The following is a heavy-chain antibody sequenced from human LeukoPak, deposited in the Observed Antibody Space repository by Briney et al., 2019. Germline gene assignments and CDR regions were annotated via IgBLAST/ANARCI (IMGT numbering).Heavy chain of an antibody. CDR1: GGSISSYY. CDR2: IYYSGST. J-gene: IGHJ4*02. CDR3: ARVHNYYDSSGYDY. V-gene: IGHV4-59*01. D-gene: IGHD3-22*01. Sequence: PSETLSLTCTVSGGSISSYYWSWIRQPPGKGLEWIGYIYYSGSTNYNPSLKSRVTIPVDTSKNQFSLKLSSVTAADTAVYYCARVHNYYDSSGYDYWGQGTLVTVSS.